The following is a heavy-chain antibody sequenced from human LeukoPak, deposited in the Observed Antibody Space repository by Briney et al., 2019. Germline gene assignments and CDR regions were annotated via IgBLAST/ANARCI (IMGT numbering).Heavy chain of an antibody. Sequence: TGGSLRLSCAASGFSLSTYWMSWVRQAPGKGLEWVANIKQDGSEKFYVDSVKGRFTISRDNAKNSLYLQMNSLRVEDTAFHYCGRFGARGSSGYGFDYWGQGMLVTVSS. CDR1: GFSLSTYW. CDR2: IKQDGSEK. D-gene: IGHD5-12*01. CDR3: GRFGARGSSGYGFDY. J-gene: IGHJ4*02. V-gene: IGHV3-7*01.